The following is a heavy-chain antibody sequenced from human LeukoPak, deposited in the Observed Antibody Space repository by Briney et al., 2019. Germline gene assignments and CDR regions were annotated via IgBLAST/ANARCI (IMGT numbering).Heavy chain of an antibody. D-gene: IGHD6-19*01. Sequence: PGGSLRLSCAASGFIVSNNYMSWVRQAPGEGLEWVSVIYSSGSTYYADSVKGRFTISRDNSKNTLYVQMNSLTVEDAAVYYCVGAVAGTLYWGQGTLVTVSS. CDR3: VGAVAGTLY. CDR2: IYSSGST. CDR1: GFIVSNNY. V-gene: IGHV3-53*01. J-gene: IGHJ4*02.